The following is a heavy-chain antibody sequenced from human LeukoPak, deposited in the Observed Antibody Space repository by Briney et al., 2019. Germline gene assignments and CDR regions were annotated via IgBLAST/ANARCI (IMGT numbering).Heavy chain of an antibody. Sequence: SETLSLTCTVSGGSISSYYWSWIRQPPGKGLEWIGEINHSGSTNYNPSLKSRVTISVDTSKNQFPLKLSSVTAADTAVYYCARGQVGARNKFDPWGQGTLVTVSS. D-gene: IGHD1-26*01. CDR3: ARGQVGARNKFDP. J-gene: IGHJ5*02. CDR2: INHSGST. V-gene: IGHV4-34*01. CDR1: GGSISSYY.